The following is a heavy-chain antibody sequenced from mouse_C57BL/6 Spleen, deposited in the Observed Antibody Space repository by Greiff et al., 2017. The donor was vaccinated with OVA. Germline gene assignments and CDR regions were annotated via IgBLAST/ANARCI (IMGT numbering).Heavy chain of an antibody. J-gene: IGHJ2*01. CDR2: IYPGDGDT. Sequence: QVQLQQSGPELVKPGASVKISCKASGYAFSSSWMNWVKQRPGKGLEWIGRIYPGDGDTNYNGKFKGKATLTADKSSSTAYMQLSSLPSEDSAVYFCARRAVVAPHFDYWGQGTTLTVSS. V-gene: IGHV1-82*01. CDR3: ARRAVVAPHFDY. D-gene: IGHD1-1*01. CDR1: GYAFSSSW.